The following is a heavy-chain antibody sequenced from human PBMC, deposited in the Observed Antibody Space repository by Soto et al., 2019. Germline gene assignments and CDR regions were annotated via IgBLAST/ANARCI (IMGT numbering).Heavy chain of an antibody. V-gene: IGHV5-51*01. D-gene: IGHD2-15*01. Sequence: GESLKISCKGSGYSFTSYWIGWVRQMPGKGLECMGIIYPGDSDTRYSPSFQGQVTISADKSISTAYLQWSSLKASDTAMYYCARPRYPGRGYYGMDVWGQGSTVTVSS. J-gene: IGHJ6*02. CDR3: ARPRYPGRGYYGMDV. CDR1: GYSFTSYW. CDR2: IYPGDSDT.